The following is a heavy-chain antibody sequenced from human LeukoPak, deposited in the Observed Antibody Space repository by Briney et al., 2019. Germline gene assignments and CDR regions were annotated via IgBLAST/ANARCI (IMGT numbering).Heavy chain of an antibody. CDR3: ARMGGYSGYATH. V-gene: IGHV4-59*08. Sequence: SETLSLTCTVSGGPISPYYWSWIRQPPGRARDWIGYIYSSGSANYNPSLKSRVTISVDTSKNQFSLKLSSVTAADTAVYYCARMGGYSGYATHWGQGTLVTVSS. CDR2: IYSSGSA. CDR1: GGPISPYY. D-gene: IGHD5-12*01. J-gene: IGHJ4*02.